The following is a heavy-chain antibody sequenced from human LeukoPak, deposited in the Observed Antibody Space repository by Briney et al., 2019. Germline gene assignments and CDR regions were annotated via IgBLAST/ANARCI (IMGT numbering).Heavy chain of an antibody. J-gene: IGHJ4*02. CDR3: VRPTMSTVTRFQY. D-gene: IGHD4-4*01. CDR1: GFTFSSYA. CDR2: ISGSGGTT. Sequence: GGSLRLSCATSGFTFSSYAKSWVRQAPGKGLEWVSGISGSGGTTYYADSVKGRFTISRDNSKNTLYLQMNSLRAEDTAIYYCVRPTMSTVTRFQYWGQGTLVTVSS. V-gene: IGHV3-23*01.